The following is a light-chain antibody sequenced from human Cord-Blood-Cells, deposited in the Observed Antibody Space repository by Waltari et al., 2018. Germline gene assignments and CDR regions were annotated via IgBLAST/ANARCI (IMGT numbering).Light chain of an antibody. CDR3: CSYAGSSTWV. Sequence: QSALTQPASVSGSPGQSITISCTGTSSDVGSYNLVSWSQQHPGKAPKLMIYEGSKWPAEVSNRVSVSKSGNTASLTISGLQAEDEANYYCCSYAGSSTWVFGGGTKLTVL. V-gene: IGLV2-23*01. CDR2: EGS. CDR1: SSDVGSYNL. J-gene: IGLJ3*02.